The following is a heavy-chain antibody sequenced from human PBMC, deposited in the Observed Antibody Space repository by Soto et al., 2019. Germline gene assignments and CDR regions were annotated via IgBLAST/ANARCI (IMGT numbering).Heavy chain of an antibody. CDR3: TTDLSDFGVTAEIAVAAPFDY. CDR2: IKSKTDGGTT. Sequence: GGSLRLSCAASGFTFSNAWMSWVRQAPGKGLEWVGRIKSKTDGGTTDYAAPVKGRFTISRDDSKNTLYLQMNSLKTEDTAVYYCTTDLSDFGVTAEIAVAAPFDYWGQGTLVTVSS. J-gene: IGHJ4*02. V-gene: IGHV3-15*01. CDR1: GFTFSNAW. D-gene: IGHD6-19*01.